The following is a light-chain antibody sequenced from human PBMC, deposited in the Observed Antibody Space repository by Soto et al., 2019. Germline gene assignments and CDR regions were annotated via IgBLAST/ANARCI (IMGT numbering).Light chain of an antibody. CDR2: DVS. CDR1: SSDVRGYNY. V-gene: IGLV2-14*01. CDR3: SSYTSSTTYV. J-gene: IGLJ1*01. Sequence: QSALTQPASVSASPGQSIAISCTGTSSDVRGYNYVSWYQQHPGKAPKLMIYDVSNRPSGVSNRFSGSKSGNTASLTISGLQAEDEADYYCSSYTSSTTYVFGTGTKLTVL.